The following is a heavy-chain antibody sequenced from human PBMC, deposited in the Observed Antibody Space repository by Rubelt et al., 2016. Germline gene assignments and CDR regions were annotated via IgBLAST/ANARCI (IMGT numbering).Heavy chain of an antibody. D-gene: IGHD3-3*01. CDR3: ARDTYRFFDY. V-gene: IGHV3-23*01. Sequence: TSYAMSWVRQAPGTGLEWVSGISGSGGTTYYADSVKGRFTISRDNSKNTLYLEINSLRAEDTAAYYCARDTYRFFDYWGQGTLVSVSS. CDR2: ISGSGGTT. CDR1: TSYA. J-gene: IGHJ4*02.